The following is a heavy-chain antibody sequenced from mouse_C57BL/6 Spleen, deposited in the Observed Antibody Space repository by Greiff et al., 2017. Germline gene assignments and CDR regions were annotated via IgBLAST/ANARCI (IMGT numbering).Heavy chain of an antibody. CDR2: IDPSDSYT. Sequence: QVQLQQPGAELVMPGASVKLSCKASGYTFTSYWMHWVKQRPGQGLEWIGEIDPSDSYTNYNQKFKGKSTLTVDKSSSTAYMQLSSLTSEDSAVYYCARSWDYYAMDYWGQGTSVTVSS. CDR1: GYTFTSYW. J-gene: IGHJ4*01. CDR3: ARSWDYYAMDY. V-gene: IGHV1-69*01. D-gene: IGHD4-1*01.